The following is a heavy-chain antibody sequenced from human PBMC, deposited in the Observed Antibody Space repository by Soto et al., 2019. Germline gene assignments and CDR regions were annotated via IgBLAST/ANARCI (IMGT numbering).Heavy chain of an antibody. J-gene: IGHJ6*02. D-gene: IGHD6-19*01. CDR3: ASPGSGWSTFYYYGMDV. CDR2: IYYSGST. CDR1: GCSIISSSYY. Sequence: SDTLSLTSTVSGCSIISSSYYCGWIRQPPGKGLEWIGSIYYSGSTYSNPSLKSRVTISVDTSKNQFSLKLSSVTAADTAVYYCASPGSGWSTFYYYGMDVWGQGTTVT. V-gene: IGHV4-39*01.